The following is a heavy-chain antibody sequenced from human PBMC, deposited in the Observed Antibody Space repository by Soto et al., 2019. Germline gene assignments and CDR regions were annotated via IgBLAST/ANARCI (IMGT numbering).Heavy chain of an antibody. Sequence: PGESLKISCKGSGYSFTSYWIGWVRQMPGKGLEWMGIIYPGDSDTRYSPSFQGQVTISADKSISTAYLQWSSLKASDTAMYYCTSHFFEEYVMLYYYGMDVWGQGTTVTVSS. V-gene: IGHV5-51*01. CDR3: TSHFFEEYVMLYYYGMDV. D-gene: IGHD3-3*01. J-gene: IGHJ6*02. CDR1: GYSFTSYW. CDR2: IYPGDSDT.